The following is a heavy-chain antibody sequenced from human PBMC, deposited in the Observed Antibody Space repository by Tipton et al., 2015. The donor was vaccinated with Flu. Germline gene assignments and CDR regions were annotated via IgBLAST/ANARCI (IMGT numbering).Heavy chain of an antibody. J-gene: IGHJ4*02. CDR1: RFTFSTYW. V-gene: IGHV3-7*01. CDR3: SISLNS. CDR2: INQDGSEK. Sequence: GSLRLSCAASRFTFSTYWMDWVRQAPGKGLEWVANINQDGSEKDYVDSVKCRFTISRDNAKNSLYLQLNSLRAEETAVYYCSISLNSWGQGTLVTVSS.